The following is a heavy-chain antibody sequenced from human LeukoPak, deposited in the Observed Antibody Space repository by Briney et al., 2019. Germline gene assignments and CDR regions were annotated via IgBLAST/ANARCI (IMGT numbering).Heavy chain of an antibody. CDR2: IIPIFGTA. CDR1: GGTFSSYA. D-gene: IGHD6-19*01. J-gene: IGHJ4*02. V-gene: IGHV1-69*13. CDR3: ARAAVAGTIPNDY. Sequence: ASVKVSCTASGGTFSSYAISWVRQAPGQGLEWMGGIIPIFGTASYAQKFQGRVTITADESTSTAYMELSSLRSEDTAVYYCARAAVAGTIPNDYWGQGTLVTVSS.